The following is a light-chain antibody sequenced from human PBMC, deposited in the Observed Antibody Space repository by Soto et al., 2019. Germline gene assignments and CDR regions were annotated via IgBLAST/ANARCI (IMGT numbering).Light chain of an antibody. CDR1: QNINRL. Sequence: DIRVTQSPSTLSASVGDRVTITCRASQNINRLLAWYQQKPGKAPQLLIYDASTLESGVPSRFSGSGSGTEFTLSISSLQPDDLATYYCQQHYIHWTFGQGTKVDIK. V-gene: IGKV1-5*01. CDR3: QQHYIHWT. CDR2: DAS. J-gene: IGKJ1*01.